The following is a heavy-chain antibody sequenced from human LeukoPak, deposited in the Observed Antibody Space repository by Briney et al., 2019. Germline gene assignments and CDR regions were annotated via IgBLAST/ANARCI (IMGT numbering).Heavy chain of an antibody. V-gene: IGHV3-23*01. J-gene: IGHJ4*02. D-gene: IGHD2-8*02. CDR3: AKGTIQLVVYAPYFEY. CDR1: GFSFSSYN. CDR2: ISGSGEST. Sequence: QAGGSLRLSCAASGFSFSSYNMNWVRQAPGKGLEWVSAISGSGESTYYADSVKGRFTISRDNSKSTLYLQMNSLRAEDTAVYYCAKGTIQLVVYAPYFEYWGQGTLVTVSS.